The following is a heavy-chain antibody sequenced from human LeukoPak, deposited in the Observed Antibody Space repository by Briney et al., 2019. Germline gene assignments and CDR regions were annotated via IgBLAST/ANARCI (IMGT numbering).Heavy chain of an antibody. Sequence: ASVKVSCKAXXXXXXXXXMXXXXXXPXXXVEWMGWIYPNSGGXXYXQKFQGRVTMTRDTSISTAYMELRRLKSDDTAMYYCARVVGFGDYPFDYWGQGTLVTVSS. J-gene: IGHJ4*02. V-gene: IGHV1-2*02. CDR1: XXXXXXXX. CDR3: ARVVGFGDYPFDY. D-gene: IGHD4-17*01. CDR2: IYPNSGGX.